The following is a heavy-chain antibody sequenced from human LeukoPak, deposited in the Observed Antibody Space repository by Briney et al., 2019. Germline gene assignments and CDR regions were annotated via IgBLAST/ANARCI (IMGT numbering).Heavy chain of an antibody. Sequence: WASVKVSCKASGGTFSSYAISWVRQAPGQGLEWMGRIIPILGIANYAQKFQGRVTITAGKSTSTAYMELSSLRSEDTAVYYCARDGPPPVSGVDYWGQGTLATVSS. D-gene: IGHD4-11*01. CDR3: ARDGPPPVSGVDY. J-gene: IGHJ4*02. V-gene: IGHV1-69*04. CDR1: GGTFSSYA. CDR2: IIPILGIA.